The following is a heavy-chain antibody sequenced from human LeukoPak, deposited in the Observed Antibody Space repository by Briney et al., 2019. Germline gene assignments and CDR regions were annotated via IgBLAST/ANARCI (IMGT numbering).Heavy chain of an antibody. CDR3: AREAKRFLEWLLPAGWFDP. Sequence: PSETLSLTCAVYGGSFSGYYWSWIRQPPGKGLEWIGEINHSGSTNYNPSLKSRVTISVDTSKNQFSLKLSSVTAADAAVYYCAREAKRFLEWLLPAGWFDPWGQGTLVTVSS. CDR1: GGSFSGYY. D-gene: IGHD3-3*01. J-gene: IGHJ5*02. V-gene: IGHV4-34*01. CDR2: INHSGST.